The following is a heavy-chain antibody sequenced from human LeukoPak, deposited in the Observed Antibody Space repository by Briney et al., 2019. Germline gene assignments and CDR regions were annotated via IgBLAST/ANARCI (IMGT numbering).Heavy chain of an antibody. CDR1: GYTFTVYY. Sequence: GATVKVSCKASGYTFTVYYMHWVRQAPGQGLEWMGWINPNSGGTNYAQKFQGRVTMTRDTSISTAYMELSRLRSDDTAVYHCASATSSSPSDYWGQGTLVTVSS. CDR2: INPNSGGT. CDR3: ASATSSSPSDY. V-gene: IGHV1-2*02. D-gene: IGHD6-13*01. J-gene: IGHJ4*02.